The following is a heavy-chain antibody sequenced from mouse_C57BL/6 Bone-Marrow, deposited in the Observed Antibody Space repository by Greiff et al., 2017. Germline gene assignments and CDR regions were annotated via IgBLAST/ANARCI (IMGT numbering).Heavy chain of an antibody. J-gene: IGHJ4*01. V-gene: IGHV1-7*01. CDR1: GYTFTSYW. Sequence: QVHVKQSGAELAKPGASVKLSCKASGYTFTSYWMHWVKQRPGQGLEWIGYINPSSGYTKYNQKFKDKATFPADKSSSTAYMQLSRLTYEDSAVYYCARFSMDYWGQGTSVTVSS. CDR3: ARFSMDY. CDR2: INPSSGYT.